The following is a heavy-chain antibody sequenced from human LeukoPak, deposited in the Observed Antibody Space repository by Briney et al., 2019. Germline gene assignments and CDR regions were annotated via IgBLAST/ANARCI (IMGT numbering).Heavy chain of an antibody. CDR2: IYYSGST. V-gene: IGHV4-59*01. D-gene: IGHD2-8*01. CDR1: GGSISSYY. J-gene: IGHJ4*02. CDR3: ARGLGYCTNGICYPFDY. Sequence: SETLSLTCTVSGGSISSYYWSWIRQPPGKGLEWIGYIYYSGSTKYNPSLKSRVTISVDTSKSQFSLKLSSVTAADTAVYYCARGLGYCTNGICYPFDYWGQGTLVTVSP.